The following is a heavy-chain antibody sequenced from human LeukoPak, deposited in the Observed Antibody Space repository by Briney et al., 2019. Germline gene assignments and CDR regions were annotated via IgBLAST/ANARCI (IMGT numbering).Heavy chain of an antibody. D-gene: IGHD2-15*01. Sequence: SETQSLTCAVYGGSFSGYNWSWIRQPQGKGLEWIGEINHSGSTNYNPSLKSRVTISVDTSKNQFSLKLSSVTAADTAVYYCARGPDIVVVVAASNWFDPWGQGTLVIVSS. V-gene: IGHV4-34*01. J-gene: IGHJ5*02. CDR1: GGSFSGYN. CDR3: ARGPDIVVVVAASNWFDP. CDR2: INHSGST.